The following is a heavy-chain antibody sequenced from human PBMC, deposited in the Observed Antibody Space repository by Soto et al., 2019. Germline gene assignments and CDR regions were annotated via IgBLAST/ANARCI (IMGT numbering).Heavy chain of an antibody. D-gene: IGHD1-26*01. CDR3: ARDPSDLWEPDQYFPH. V-gene: IGHV3-21*01. CDR2: ISSSSRHI. Sequence: ESGGGLVKPGGSLTLSCAASGFTFSSYSMNWVRQAPGKGLEWVSYISSSSRHIYYADSVKGRFTISRDNAKNSLYLQMNSLRAEDTAMYFCARDPSDLWEPDQYFPHWGQGTLVAVSS. CDR1: GFTFSSYS. J-gene: IGHJ1*01.